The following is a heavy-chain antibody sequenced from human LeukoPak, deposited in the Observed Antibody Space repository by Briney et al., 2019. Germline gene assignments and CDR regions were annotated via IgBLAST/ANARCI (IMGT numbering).Heavy chain of an antibody. CDR2: ISGSGGSP. CDR1: GLTLSSYG. CDR3: AKAVRHSGYDLWLDAGYYYYMDV. V-gene: IGHV3-23*01. D-gene: IGHD5-12*01. Sequence: GGSLRLSCAASGLTLSSYGMSSVRQAPGKGRELVSSISGSGGSPSYAHSVKGRFTLSRDKSKNTLYQQMNSLRADDTDVYYCAKAVRHSGYDLWLDAGYYYYMDVWGKGTTVTVSS. J-gene: IGHJ6*03.